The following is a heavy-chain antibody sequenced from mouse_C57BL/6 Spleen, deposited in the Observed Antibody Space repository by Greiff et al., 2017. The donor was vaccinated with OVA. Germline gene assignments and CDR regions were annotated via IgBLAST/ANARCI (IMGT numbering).Heavy chain of an antibody. CDR3: ARDYYGSSYWYFDV. J-gene: IGHJ1*03. Sequence: EVQLQESGGGLVQPGGSLSLSCAASGFTFTDYYMSWVRQPPGKALEWLGFIRNKANGYTTEYSASVKGRFTISRDNSQSILYLQMNALRAEDSATYYCARDYYGSSYWYFDVWGTGTTVTVSS. CDR1: GFTFTDYY. D-gene: IGHD1-1*01. CDR2: IRNKANGYTT. V-gene: IGHV7-3*01.